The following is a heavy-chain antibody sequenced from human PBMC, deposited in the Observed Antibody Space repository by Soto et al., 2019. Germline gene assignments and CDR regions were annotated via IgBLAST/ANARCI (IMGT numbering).Heavy chain of an antibody. V-gene: IGHV4-34*01. Sequence: SETLSLTCAVYGGAFSGSFWSWIRQPPSKGLEWIGEVNHGGSTSYNPSLKSRVTISLDTSKNQFSLRLTSVTAADTAVYYCARAAPGSGSGWYKKTYWFDTWGQGTLVTVSS. CDR3: ARAAPGSGSGWYKKTYWFDT. D-gene: IGHD6-19*01. J-gene: IGHJ5*02. CDR2: VNHGGST. CDR1: GGAFSGSF.